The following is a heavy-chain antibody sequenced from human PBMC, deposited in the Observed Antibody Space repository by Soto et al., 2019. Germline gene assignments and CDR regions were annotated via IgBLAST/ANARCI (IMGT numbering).Heavy chain of an antibody. J-gene: IGHJ6*02. D-gene: IGHD3-10*01. CDR1: GGSISSGGYS. V-gene: IGHV4-30-2*01. CDR2: IYHSGST. CDR3: ARGYYYGSGSSYYYGMDV. Sequence: SETLSLTCAVSGGSISSGGYSWSWIRQPPGKGLERIGYIYHSGSTYYNPSLKSRVTISVDRSKNQFSLKLSSVTAADTAVYYCARGYYYGSGSSYYYGMDVWGQGTTVTVSS.